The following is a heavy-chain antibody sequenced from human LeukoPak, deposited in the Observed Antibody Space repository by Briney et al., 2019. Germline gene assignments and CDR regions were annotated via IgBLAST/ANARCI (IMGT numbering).Heavy chain of an antibody. Sequence: GGSLRLSCAPSGFSLTDYYMSWVRQAPGKGLEWFSYISSSSSYTINADSVKGRFTVFRDNAKKLVFLQMNRLRVEDTAVYYCARDRGDSGSSDYWGQGTLVTVSS. D-gene: IGHD3-10*01. J-gene: IGHJ4*02. CDR2: ISSSSSYT. CDR3: ARDRGDSGSSDY. V-gene: IGHV3-11*06. CDR1: GFSLTDYY.